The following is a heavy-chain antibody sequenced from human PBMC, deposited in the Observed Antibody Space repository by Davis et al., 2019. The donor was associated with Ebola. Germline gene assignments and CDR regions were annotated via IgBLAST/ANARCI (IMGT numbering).Heavy chain of an antibody. CDR2: VHGGNGNT. CDR1: GYTFTSYA. V-gene: IGHV1-3*01. J-gene: IGHJ4*02. Sequence: ASVKVSCKASGYTFTSYAMHWVRQAPGQRLEWMGWVHGGNGNTKYSQKFQGRVTITADKSTSTAYMELSSLRSEDTAVYYCAREVGGVAVAGDYWGQGTLVTVSS. D-gene: IGHD6-19*01. CDR3: AREVGGVAVAGDY.